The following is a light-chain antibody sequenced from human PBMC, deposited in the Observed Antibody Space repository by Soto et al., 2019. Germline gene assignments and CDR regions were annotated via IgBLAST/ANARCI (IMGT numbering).Light chain of an antibody. V-gene: IGKV3-20*01. CDR3: QQYGSSPRT. J-gene: IGKJ1*01. Sequence: EIVMTQSPATLSVSPGERATLSCRASQSVSSNVAWYQQKPGQAPRLLIYDASNRATGIPARFSGSGSGTDFTLTISRLEPEDFAVYYCQQYGSSPRTFGQGTKVDIK. CDR1: QSVSSN. CDR2: DAS.